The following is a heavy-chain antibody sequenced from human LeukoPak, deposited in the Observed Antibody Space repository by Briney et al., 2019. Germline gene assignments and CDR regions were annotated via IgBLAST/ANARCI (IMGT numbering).Heavy chain of an antibody. CDR2: INPNSGGT. Sequence: GASVKVSCKASGYTFTGYYMHWVRQAPGQGLEWMGWINPNSGGTNYAQKFQGRVTMTRDTSISTAYMELSRLRSDDTAVYYCARDRWGSSSWGYYFDYWGRGTLVTVSS. J-gene: IGHJ4*02. V-gene: IGHV1-2*02. CDR1: GYTFTGYY. D-gene: IGHD6-13*01. CDR3: ARDRWGSSSWGYYFDY.